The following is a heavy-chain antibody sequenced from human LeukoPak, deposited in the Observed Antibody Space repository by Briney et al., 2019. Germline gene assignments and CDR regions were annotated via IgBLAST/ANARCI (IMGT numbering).Heavy chain of an antibody. CDR3: AKHYTASSGWYLDY. CDR2: ISYDGSNK. V-gene: IGHV3-30*18. D-gene: IGHD6-19*01. CDR1: GFTFSSYG. J-gene: IGHJ4*02. Sequence: PGGSLRLSCAASGFTFSSYGMHWVRQAPGNGLEWVAVISYDGSNKYYADSVKGRFTISRDNSKNTLYLQMNSLRAEDTAVYYCAKHYTASSGWYLDYWGQGTLVTVPS.